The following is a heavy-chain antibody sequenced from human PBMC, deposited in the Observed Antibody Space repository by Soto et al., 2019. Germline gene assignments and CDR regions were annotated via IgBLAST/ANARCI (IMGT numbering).Heavy chain of an antibody. J-gene: IGHJ5*02. D-gene: IGHD4-17*01. CDR2: INVGNGNT. V-gene: IGHV1-3*01. CDR1: GYTFTNYA. Sequence: GASVKVSCKASGYTFTNYAMHWVRQAPGQRLEWLGWINVGNGNTKYSQKFQGRVTIDRDTSASTAYMELSSLRSEDTALYYCARGKNDYGINWFDPWGQGTLVTVSS. CDR3: ARGKNDYGINWFDP.